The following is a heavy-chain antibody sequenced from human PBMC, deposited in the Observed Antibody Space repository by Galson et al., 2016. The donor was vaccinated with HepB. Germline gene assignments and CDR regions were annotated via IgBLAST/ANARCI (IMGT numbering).Heavy chain of an antibody. CDR3: AKERPSMGQWRALDV. CDR1: GFNFSGFA. J-gene: IGHJ6*02. D-gene: IGHD6-19*01. Sequence: SLRLSCAASGFNFSGFAMHWVRQAPGKGLEWVAIIWFDGSNKYSADSVKGRFTISRDNSKSTLYLQMNSLRAEDTAVYYCAKERPSMGQWRALDVWGQGTTVTVSS. CDR2: IWFDGSNK. V-gene: IGHV3-33*06.